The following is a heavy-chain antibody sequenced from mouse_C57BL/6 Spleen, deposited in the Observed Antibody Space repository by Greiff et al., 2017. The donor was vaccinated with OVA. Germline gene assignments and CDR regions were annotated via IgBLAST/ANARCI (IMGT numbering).Heavy chain of an antibody. CDR3: ARGGYYYGSSQYYFDY. V-gene: IGHV1-50*01. Sequence: QVQLQQPGAELVKPGASVKLSCKASGYTFTSYWMQWVKQRPGQGLEWIGEIDPSDSYTNYNQKFKGKATLTVDTSSSTAYMQLSSLTSEDSAVYYCARGGYYYGSSQYYFDYWGQGTTLTVSS. CDR2: IDPSDSYT. D-gene: IGHD1-1*01. CDR1: GYTFTSYW. J-gene: IGHJ2*01.